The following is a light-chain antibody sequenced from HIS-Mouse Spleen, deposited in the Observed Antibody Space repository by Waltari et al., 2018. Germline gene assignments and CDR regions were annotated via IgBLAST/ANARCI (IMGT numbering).Light chain of an antibody. CDR2: WAS. CDR3: QQYYSTPYT. CDR1: QSVLYSPHNKNY. Sequence: DIVMTQSPDSLAVSLGERETINCKSSQSVLYSPHNKNYLAWYQQKPGQPPKLLIYWASTRESGVPDRFSGSGSGTDFTLTISSLQAEDVAVYYCQQYYSTPYTFGQGTKLEIK. V-gene: IGKV4-1*01. J-gene: IGKJ2*01.